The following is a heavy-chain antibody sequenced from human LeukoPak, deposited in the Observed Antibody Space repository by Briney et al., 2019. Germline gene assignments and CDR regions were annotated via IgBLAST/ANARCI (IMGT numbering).Heavy chain of an antibody. CDR1: GFTFSSYA. CDR2: ISGSGGST. Sequence: GGSLRLSCAASGFTFSSYAMSWVRQAPGKGLEWVSAISGSGGSTYYADSVKGRFTISRDNSKNTLYLQMNSLRPEDTAVYYCSTGLGQTDNDYFGQGTLVTVSS. V-gene: IGHV3-23*01. J-gene: IGHJ4*02. D-gene: IGHD1-1*01. CDR3: STGLGQTDNDY.